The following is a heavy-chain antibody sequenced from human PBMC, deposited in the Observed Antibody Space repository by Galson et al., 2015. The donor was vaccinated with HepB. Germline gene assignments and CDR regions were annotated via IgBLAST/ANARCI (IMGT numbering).Heavy chain of an antibody. V-gene: IGHV1-2*02. Sequence: SVKVSCKASGCTFTGYYMHWVRQAPGQGLEWMGWINPNSGGTNYAQKFQGRVTMTRDTSISPAYMELSRLRSDDTAVYYCAREGCSSTSCYTAFDYWGQGTLVTVSS. CDR3: AREGCSSTSCYTAFDY. CDR1: GCTFTGYY. J-gene: IGHJ4*02. D-gene: IGHD2-2*02. CDR2: INPNSGGT.